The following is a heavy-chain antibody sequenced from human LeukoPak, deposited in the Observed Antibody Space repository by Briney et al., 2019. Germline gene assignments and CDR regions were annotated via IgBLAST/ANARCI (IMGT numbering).Heavy chain of an antibody. CDR1: GFTVSSKY. V-gene: IGHV3-53*01. D-gene: IGHD3-16*01. Sequence: GGSLRLACAASGFTVSSKYMSWVRQAPGKGLEWVSVIYSGDTTYYADSVKGRFTISRDNSRNTLYFQMNSLRAEDTAVYYCARGNDYIWGSYLAYWGQGTLVTVSS. J-gene: IGHJ4*02. CDR2: IYSGDTT. CDR3: ARGNDYIWGSYLAY.